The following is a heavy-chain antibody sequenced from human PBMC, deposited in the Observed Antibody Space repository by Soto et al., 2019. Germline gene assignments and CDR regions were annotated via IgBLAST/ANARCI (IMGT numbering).Heavy chain of an antibody. CDR3: ARDRSRHYYMDV. V-gene: IGHV3-48*01. CDR2: VSSSSSTI. J-gene: IGHJ6*03. CDR1: GFTFSSYS. Sequence: GGSLRLSCAASGFTFSSYSMNWVRQAPGKGLEWVSYVSSSSSTIYYADSVKGRFTISRDNAKNSLYLQMNSLRAEDTAVYYCARDRSRHYYMDVWGKGTTVTVSS.